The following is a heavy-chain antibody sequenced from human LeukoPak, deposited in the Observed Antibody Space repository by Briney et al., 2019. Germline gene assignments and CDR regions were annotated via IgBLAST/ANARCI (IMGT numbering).Heavy chain of an antibody. CDR2: IYTSGST. D-gene: IGHD2-15*01. CDR3: ARAGVVVAANWFDP. Sequence: PSETLSLTCTVSGGSISSGSYYWSWIRQPAGKGLEWIGRIYTSGSTNYNPSLKSRVTISVDTSKNQFSLKLSSVTAADTAVYYCARAGVVVAANWFDPWGQGTLVTVSS. V-gene: IGHV4-61*02. J-gene: IGHJ5*02. CDR1: GGSISSGSYY.